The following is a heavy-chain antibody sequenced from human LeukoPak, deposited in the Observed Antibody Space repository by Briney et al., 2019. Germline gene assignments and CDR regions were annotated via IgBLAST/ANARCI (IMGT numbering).Heavy chain of an antibody. D-gene: IGHD3-3*01. CDR1: GFTFSSYA. CDR2: ISGSGGST. Sequence: PGGSLRLSCAASGFTFSSYAMSWVRQAPGKGLEWVSAISGSGGSTYYADSEKGRFTISRDNSKDTLYLQMNSLRAEDTAVYYCAKNPYYDFWSGYEYFDYWGQGTLVTVSS. V-gene: IGHV3-23*01. CDR3: AKNPYYDFWSGYEYFDY. J-gene: IGHJ4*02.